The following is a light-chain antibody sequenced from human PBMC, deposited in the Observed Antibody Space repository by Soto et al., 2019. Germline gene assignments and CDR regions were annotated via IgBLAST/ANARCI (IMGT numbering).Light chain of an antibody. J-gene: IGLJ2*01. V-gene: IGLV1-51*01. CDR2: DND. CDR1: SSNIERNN. Sequence: QSVLTQPPSVSAAPGQRVTISCSGSSSNIERNNVFWYQQLPGKAPKLLIYDNDRRFPGIPDRFSGSRSGTSATLDITGLQTGDEADYYCGAWDTSLSAGVFGGGTQLTVL. CDR3: GAWDTSLSAGV.